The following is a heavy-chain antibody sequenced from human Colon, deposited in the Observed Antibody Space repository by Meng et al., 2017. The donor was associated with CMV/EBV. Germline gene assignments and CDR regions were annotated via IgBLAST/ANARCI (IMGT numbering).Heavy chain of an antibody. V-gene: IGHV4-30-4*08. J-gene: IGHJ6*02. CDR1: GGSISSGDYY. Sequence: LRLSCTVSGGSISSGDYYWIWLRPPPGKGLEWIGYIYYSGRTYYNPSLKSRVTISVDTSKNQFSLKLSSVTAADTAVYYCARDQQLASYYYYGMDVWGQGTTVTVSS. CDR3: ARDQQLASYYYYGMDV. CDR2: IYYSGRT. D-gene: IGHD6-6*01.